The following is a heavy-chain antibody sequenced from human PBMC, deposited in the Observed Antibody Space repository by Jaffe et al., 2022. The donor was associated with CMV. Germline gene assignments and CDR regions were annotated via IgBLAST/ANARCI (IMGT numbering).Heavy chain of an antibody. V-gene: IGHV3-15*05. CDR1: GFAFKDAW. CDR2: IKSKPDGGTI. CDR3: TTDPHYWLSFEILGF. Sequence: EVQLVESGGGLVKPGESRRLSCAASGFAFKDAWMSWVRQAPGKGLEWVGRIKSKPDGGTIDYAAPVKGRFTISRDDSTDTLYLQMDSLKSEDTAIYYCTTDPHYWLSFEILGFWGQGVLVTVSS. D-gene: IGHD2-8*02. J-gene: IGHJ4*02.